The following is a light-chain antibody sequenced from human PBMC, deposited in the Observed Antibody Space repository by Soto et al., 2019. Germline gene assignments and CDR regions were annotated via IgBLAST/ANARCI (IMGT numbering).Light chain of an antibody. CDR1: QSISNY. V-gene: IGKV1-39*01. CDR3: QQSYSTTPT. J-gene: IGKJ2*01. Sequence: DIQMTQSPSSLSASVGDRVTITCRASQSISNYLNWYQQKPGKAPKLLIYAASSLQSGVPSRFSGSGSGTDFTLTISSLQPEDFATYYCQQSYSTTPTFGQGTKLEIK. CDR2: AAS.